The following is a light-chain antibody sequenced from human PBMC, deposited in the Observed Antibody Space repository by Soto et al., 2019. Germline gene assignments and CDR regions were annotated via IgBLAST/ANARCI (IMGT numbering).Light chain of an antibody. CDR1: NIGSKR. J-gene: IGLJ1*01. Sequence: SYELTQPPSVSVAPEKTARITCGGNNIGSKRVHWYRQKPGQAPVLVIYYDSDRPSGIPERFSGYNSGNTATLTISRVEAGDEADYYGQVWDITTDHYVFGTGTKLTV. CDR2: YDS. V-gene: IGLV3-21*04. CDR3: QVWDITTDHYV.